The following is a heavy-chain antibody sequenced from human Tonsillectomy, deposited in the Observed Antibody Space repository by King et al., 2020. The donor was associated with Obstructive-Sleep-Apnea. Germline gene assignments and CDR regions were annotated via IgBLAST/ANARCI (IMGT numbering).Heavy chain of an antibody. V-gene: IGHV4-31*03. J-gene: IGHJ6*02. CDR2: IYSSGKT. CDR1: GDSITSGGFY. Sequence: QLQESGPGLVKPSQTLSLTCSVSGDSITSGGFYWSWIRQLPGKGLDWIGYIYSSGKTYYTPSLESRLDMSVATSKNQFSLKLNSVTAADTAFYYCARVSATGTSFEFYYYGMDVWGQGTAVTVSS. D-gene: IGHD1-1*01. CDR3: ARVSATGTSFEFYYYGMDV.